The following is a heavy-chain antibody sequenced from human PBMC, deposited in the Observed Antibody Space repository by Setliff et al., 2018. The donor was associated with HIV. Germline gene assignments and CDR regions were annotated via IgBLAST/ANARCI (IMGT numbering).Heavy chain of an antibody. CDR3: ARQGGIAAKGDAFDI. J-gene: IGHJ3*02. CDR2: IYKSGTT. CDR1: GGSVNSYH. Sequence: SETLSLTCSVSGGSVNSYHWSWIRQPPGKGLEWIGYIYKSGTTNYSPSLKSRVTISAGPSKNQFSLKLSSVTAADTAVYYCARQGGIAAKGDAFDIWGQGTMVTVSS. D-gene: IGHD6-13*01. V-gene: IGHV4-59*08.